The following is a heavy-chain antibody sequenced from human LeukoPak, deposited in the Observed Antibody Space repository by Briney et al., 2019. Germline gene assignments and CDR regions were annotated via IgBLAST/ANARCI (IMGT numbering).Heavy chain of an antibody. J-gene: IGHJ4*02. V-gene: IGHV3-74*01. Sequence: GGSLRLSCAASGFAFREYWMHWVRQTPGTGLMWVARINDGGTYTAYADSVKGRFTVSRDNAENTLYLQMNTLRVEDTAIYYCARDNDILTGYYPFDYWGQGTLVTVSS. CDR1: GFAFREYW. D-gene: IGHD3-9*01. CDR3: ARDNDILTGYYPFDY. CDR2: INDGGTYT.